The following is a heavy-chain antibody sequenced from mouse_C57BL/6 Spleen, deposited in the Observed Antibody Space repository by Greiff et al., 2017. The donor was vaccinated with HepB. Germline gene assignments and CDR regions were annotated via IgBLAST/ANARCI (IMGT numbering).Heavy chain of an antibody. J-gene: IGHJ1*03. CDR3: ARAGSSLYWYFDV. V-gene: IGHV1-82*01. Sequence: VQRVESGPELVKPGASVKISCKASGYAFSSSWMNWVKQRPGKGLEWIGRIYPGDGDTNYNGKFKGKATLTADKSSSTAYMQLSSLTSEDSAVYFCARAGSSLYWYFDVWGTGTTVTVSS. CDR1: GYAFSSSW. CDR2: IYPGDGDT. D-gene: IGHD1-1*01.